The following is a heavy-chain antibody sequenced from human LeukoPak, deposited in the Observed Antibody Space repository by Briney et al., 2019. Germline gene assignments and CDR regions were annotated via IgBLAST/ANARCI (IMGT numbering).Heavy chain of an antibody. CDR3: ARELPYDYVWGSYRLDYWYFDL. V-gene: IGHV4-4*07. CDR1: GGSISSYY. J-gene: IGHJ2*01. CDR2: IYTSGST. Sequence: SETLSLTCTVSGGSISSYYWSWIRQPAGKGLEWIGRIYTSGSTNYNPSLKSRVTMSVDTSKNQFSLKLSSVTAADTAVCYCARELPYDYVWGSYRLDYWYFDLWGRGTLVTVSS. D-gene: IGHD3-16*02.